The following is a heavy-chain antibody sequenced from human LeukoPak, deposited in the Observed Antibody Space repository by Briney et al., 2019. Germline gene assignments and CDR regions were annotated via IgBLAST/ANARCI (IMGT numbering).Heavy chain of an antibody. CDR1: RFTFSSYW. CDR2: IKQDGSEK. CDR3: ARKLWFGDLCDY. V-gene: IGHV3-7*01. Sequence: GGSLRLSCAVSRFTFSSYWMSWVRQAPGKGLEWVANIKQDGSEKNYVDSVKGRFTISRDNAKNSLYLQMNSLRAEDTAVYYCARKLWFGDLCDYWGQGTLVTVSS. D-gene: IGHD3-10*01. J-gene: IGHJ4*02.